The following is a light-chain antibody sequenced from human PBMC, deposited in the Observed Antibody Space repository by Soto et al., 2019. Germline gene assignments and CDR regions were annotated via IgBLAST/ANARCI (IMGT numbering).Light chain of an antibody. J-gene: IGLJ3*02. CDR2: EVS. V-gene: IGLV2-23*02. CDR1: SSDDGTYNL. Sequence: QSALTQPASVSGSPGQSITISCTGTSSDDGTYNLVSWYQQHPGKAPKLIIYEVSKRPSGVSTRFSGSKSGNTASLTISGLQAEDEADYYCCSHVSSVTFEWLFGGGTKLTVL. CDR3: CSHVSSVTFEWL.